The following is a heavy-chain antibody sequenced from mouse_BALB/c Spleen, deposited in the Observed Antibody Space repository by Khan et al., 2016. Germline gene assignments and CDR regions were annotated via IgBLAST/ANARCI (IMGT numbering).Heavy chain of an antibody. CDR3: ARQLDGSSSDYARDY. Sequence: EVELVESGGDLVKPGGSLNLSCAASGFTFSNYAMSLVRQTPDKRLEWVATISSGGSYTYYPDSVNGRFTISRDTANNTLYLQMSSLKSEDTAIDYGARQLDGSSSDYARDYWGQGTSVTVSS. D-gene: IGHD1-1*01. CDR2: ISSGGSYT. V-gene: IGHV5-6*01. J-gene: IGHJ4*01. CDR1: GFTFSNYA.